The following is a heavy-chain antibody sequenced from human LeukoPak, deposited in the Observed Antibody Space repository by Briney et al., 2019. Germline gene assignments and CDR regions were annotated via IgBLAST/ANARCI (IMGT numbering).Heavy chain of an antibody. J-gene: IGHJ4*02. Sequence: PGGSLRLSCAASGFTFSSYAMSWVRQAPGKGLEGVSAISGSGGSTYYADSVKGRFTISRDNSKNTLYLQMNSLRAEDTAVYYCAKDRYSSSWYDYWGQGTLVTVSS. CDR1: GFTFSSYA. D-gene: IGHD6-13*01. V-gene: IGHV3-23*01. CDR2: ISGSGGST. CDR3: AKDRYSSSWYDY.